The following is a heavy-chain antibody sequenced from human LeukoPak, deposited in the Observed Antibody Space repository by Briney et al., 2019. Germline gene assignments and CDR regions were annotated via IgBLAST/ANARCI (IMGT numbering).Heavy chain of an antibody. CDR1: GGSFSGYY. D-gene: IGHD3-10*01. CDR3: ARVPLWFGELFPFDY. J-gene: IGHJ4*02. V-gene: IGHV4-34*01. CDR2: INHSGST. Sequence: SETLSLTCAVYGGSFSGYYWSWIRQPPGKGLEWIGEINHSGSTNYNPSLKSRVTISVDTSKNQFSLKLSSVTAADTAVYYCARVPLWFGELFPFDYWGQGTLVTVSS.